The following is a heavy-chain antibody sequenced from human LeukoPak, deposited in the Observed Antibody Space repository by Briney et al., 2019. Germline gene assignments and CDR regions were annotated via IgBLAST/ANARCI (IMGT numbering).Heavy chain of an antibody. CDR2: IYYSGST. CDR3: ARGGLQPLLSFDF. V-gene: IGHV4-59*08. D-gene: IGHD1-26*01. CDR1: VGSVSSYY. J-gene: IGHJ4*02. Sequence: SETLSLTCTVSVGSVSSYYLSWIRQPPGKGLEWMGYIYYSGSTNYNPSLKSRVTISVDKSKKQFSLKLSSVTAADTAVYYCARGGLQPLLSFDFWGQGTLVTVSS.